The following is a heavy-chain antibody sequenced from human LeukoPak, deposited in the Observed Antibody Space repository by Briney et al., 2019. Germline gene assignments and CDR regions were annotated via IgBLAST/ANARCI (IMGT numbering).Heavy chain of an antibody. Sequence: GVLRLSCAASGFTFSSYAMSWVRQAPGKGLEWDSAISGSGGSIYYADSVKGRFTISRDNAKNSLYLQMNSLRAEDTAVYYCAELGITMIGGVWGKGTTVTISS. D-gene: IGHD3-10*02. CDR2: ISGSGGSI. V-gene: IGHV3-23*01. CDR1: GFTFSSYA. CDR3: AELGITMIGGV. J-gene: IGHJ6*04.